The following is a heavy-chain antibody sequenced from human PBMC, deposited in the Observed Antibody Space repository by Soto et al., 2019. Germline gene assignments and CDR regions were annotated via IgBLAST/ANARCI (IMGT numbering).Heavy chain of an antibody. V-gene: IGHV3-23*01. CDR3: AKRATTVPTPGNYFDS. J-gene: IGHJ4*02. Sequence: EVQLLESGGGLVQPGGSLRLSCAASGFSFSDYSMTWVRQTPGRGLEWVSTLTPGGTSFYADSVKGRFTISRDNSKNTVSLQMHSLRADDTALYYCAKRATTVPTPGNYFDSWGQVTLVTVSS. CDR2: LTPGGTS. D-gene: IGHD1-1*01. CDR1: GFSFSDYS.